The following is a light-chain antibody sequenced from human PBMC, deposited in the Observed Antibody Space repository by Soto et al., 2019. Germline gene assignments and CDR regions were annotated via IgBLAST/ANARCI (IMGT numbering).Light chain of an antibody. CDR2: DVS. CDR1: NRELGCYIY. J-gene: IGLJ1*01. V-gene: IGLV2-14*01. CDR3: SSYTSSSTLQGV. Sequence: QSVLTQPASGVGFPWKSITISCTWTNRELGCYIYVSWYQQHPGKAPKLMIYDVSNRPSGVSNRFSGSKSGNTASLTISGLQAEDEADYYCSSYTSSSTLQGVFGTGTKVTVL.